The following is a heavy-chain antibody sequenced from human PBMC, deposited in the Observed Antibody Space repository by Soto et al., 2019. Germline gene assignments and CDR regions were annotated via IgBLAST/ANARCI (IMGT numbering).Heavy chain of an antibody. J-gene: IGHJ6*02. CDR1: GGSISSYY. CDR2: IYYSGST. D-gene: IGHD3-10*01. Sequence: PSETLSLTCTVSGGSISSYYWSWIRQPPGKGLEWIGYIYYSGSTNYNPSLKSRVTISVDTSKNQFSLKLSSVTAADTAVYYCVRFGEQYGMDVWGQGTTVTVSS. V-gene: IGHV4-59*01. CDR3: VRFGEQYGMDV.